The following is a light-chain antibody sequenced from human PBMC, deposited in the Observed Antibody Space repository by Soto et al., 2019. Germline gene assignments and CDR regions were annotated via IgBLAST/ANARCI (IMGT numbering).Light chain of an antibody. V-gene: IGKV3-15*01. CDR3: QQYNDWPRT. CDR2: GAS. Sequence: EIEMTQSPATLSVSPGDRATLSCRASQSVSSNLAWYKKTPGNAPTLLIEGASSGATGIPARFSGSGSGTEFTVTISSLQSEDFAVYYCQQYNDWPRTFGGGTKVDI. J-gene: IGKJ4*02. CDR1: QSVSSN.